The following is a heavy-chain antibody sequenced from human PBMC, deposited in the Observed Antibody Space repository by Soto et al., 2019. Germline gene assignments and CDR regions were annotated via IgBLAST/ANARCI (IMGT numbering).Heavy chain of an antibody. CDR3: ARPQSGFPYYYYYMDV. CDR2: IFYNGNA. D-gene: IGHD3-3*01. V-gene: IGHV4-31*03. CDR1: GGSISNGDYY. Sequence: SETLSLTCTVAGGSISNGDYYWSWIRQHPGKGLEWIGYIFYNGNAYYTPSLKSRITISVDTSENQFSLKLTSVTAADTAVYYCARPQSGFPYYYYYMDVWGKGTTVTV. J-gene: IGHJ6*03.